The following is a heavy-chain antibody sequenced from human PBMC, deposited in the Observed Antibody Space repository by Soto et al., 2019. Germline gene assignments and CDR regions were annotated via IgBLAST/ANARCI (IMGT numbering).Heavy chain of an antibody. CDR2: IYYSGST. CDR3: TLQRWLQLRSYYYYGMDV. Sequence: SETLSLTCTVSGGSISSSSYYWGWIRQPPGKGLEWIGSIYYSGSTYYNPSLKSRVTISVDTSKNQFSLKLSSVTAADTAVYYCTLQRWLQLRSYYYYGMDVWGQGTTVTVSS. V-gene: IGHV4-39*01. CDR1: GGSISSSSYY. D-gene: IGHD5-12*01. J-gene: IGHJ6*02.